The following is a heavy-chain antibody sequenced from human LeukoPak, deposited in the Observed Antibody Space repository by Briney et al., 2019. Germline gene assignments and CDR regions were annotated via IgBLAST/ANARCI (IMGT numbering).Heavy chain of an antibody. J-gene: IGHJ4*02. Sequence: ASVKVSCKTSGYTFTGYYMHWVRQAPGQGLEWMAWINPKSGGTHYADKFQGRVTMTRDTSISTAYMELSRLRSDDTAVYYCARVFGRQLPDYWGQGTLVTVSS. CDR1: GYTFTGYY. CDR3: ARVFGRQLPDY. CDR2: INPKSGGT. D-gene: IGHD1-26*01. V-gene: IGHV1-2*02.